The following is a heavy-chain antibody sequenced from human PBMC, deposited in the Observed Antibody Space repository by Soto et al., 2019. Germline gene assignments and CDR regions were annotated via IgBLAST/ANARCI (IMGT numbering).Heavy chain of an antibody. D-gene: IGHD3-3*01. V-gene: IGHV3-23*01. Sequence: GGSLRLSCAASGFTFSSYAMSWVRQVPGKGLEWVSAISGSGGSTYYADSVKGRFTISRDNSKNTLYLQMNSLRAEDTAVYYCAKDSLTYYDFWSGYTMDVWGKGTTVTVSS. CDR3: AKDSLTYYDFWSGYTMDV. CDR2: ISGSGGST. CDR1: GFTFSSYA. J-gene: IGHJ6*04.